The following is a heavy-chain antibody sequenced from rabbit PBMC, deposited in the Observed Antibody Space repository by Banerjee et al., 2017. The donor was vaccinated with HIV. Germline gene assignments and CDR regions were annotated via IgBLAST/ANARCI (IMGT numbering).Heavy chain of an antibody. J-gene: IGHJ4*01. CDR1: GFDFSSNA. CDR3: ARDRGVMPAFNL. V-gene: IGHV1S45*01. Sequence: QERPKESGGGLVQPEGSLTLTCKASGFDFSSNAMCWVRQAPGKGPEWIACIYGGSSGSTYYASWAKGRFTISKTSSTTVTLQMTSLTAADTATYFCARDRGVMPAFNLWGQGTLVTVS. CDR2: IYGGSSGST.